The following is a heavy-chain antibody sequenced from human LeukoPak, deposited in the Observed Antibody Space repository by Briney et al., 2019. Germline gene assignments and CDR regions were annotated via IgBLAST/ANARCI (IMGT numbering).Heavy chain of an antibody. Sequence: KISCKASGGTFTNYAINWVRQAPGQGLEWMGRIIPILDVTNYAQKFQGRVTITADQSTSTAYMELSSLRSEDTAVYYCARGGGVDILTGFQYWGQGTLVTVSS. CDR3: ARGGGVDILTGFQY. D-gene: IGHD3-9*01. V-gene: IGHV1-69*04. CDR2: IIPILDVT. J-gene: IGHJ4*02. CDR1: GGTFTNYA.